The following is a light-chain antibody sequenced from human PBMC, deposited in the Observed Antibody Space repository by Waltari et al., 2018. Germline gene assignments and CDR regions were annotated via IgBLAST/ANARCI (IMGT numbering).Light chain of an antibody. CDR3: QSYDSSLSVV. J-gene: IGLJ2*01. CDR2: GNS. CDR1: SPNIGAGYD. V-gene: IGLV1-40*01. Sequence: QSVLTQPPSESGAPGQRVTIACTGSSPNIGAGYDVHWYQQLPGTAPKLLIYGNSNRPSGVPDRFSGSKSGTSASLAITGLQAEDEADYYCQSYDSSLSVVFGGGTKLTVL.